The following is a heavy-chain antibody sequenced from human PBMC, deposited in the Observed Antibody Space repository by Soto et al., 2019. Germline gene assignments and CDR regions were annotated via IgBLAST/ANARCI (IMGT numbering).Heavy chain of an antibody. CDR2: ISYDGSNK. J-gene: IGHJ6*02. V-gene: IGHV3-30-3*01. D-gene: IGHD6-19*01. CDR3: ASLPPLYSSGWSLGYGMDV. Sequence: GGSLRLSCAASGFTFSSYAMHWVRQAPGKGLEWVAVISYDGSNKYYADSVKGRFTISRDNSKNTLYLQMNSLRAEDTAVYYCASLPPLYSSGWSLGYGMDVWGQGTTVTVSS. CDR1: GFTFSSYA.